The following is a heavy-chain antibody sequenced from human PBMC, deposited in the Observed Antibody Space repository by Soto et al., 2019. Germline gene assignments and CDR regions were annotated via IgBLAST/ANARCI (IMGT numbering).Heavy chain of an antibody. D-gene: IGHD4-17*01. CDR3: ARTLYGDNVDY. Sequence: SAKVSSKACRYTFTSYDINWLRQATGQGLEWMGWMNPNSGNTGYAQKFQGRVTMTRNTSISTAYMELSSLRSEDTAVYYCARTLYGDNVDYWGQGTLVTVFS. CDR2: MNPNSGNT. CDR1: RYTFTSYD. V-gene: IGHV1-8*01. J-gene: IGHJ4*02.